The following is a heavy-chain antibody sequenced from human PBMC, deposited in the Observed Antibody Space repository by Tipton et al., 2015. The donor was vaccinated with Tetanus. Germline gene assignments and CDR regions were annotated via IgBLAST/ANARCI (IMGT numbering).Heavy chain of an antibody. V-gene: IGHV4-34*01. D-gene: IGHD3-10*01. CDR2: INHSGSA. J-gene: IGHJ6*03. Sequence: TLSLTCAVSGGSFSDFYWSWIRQPPGKGPEGIGEINHSGSANKNPSLKSRVTMSVDTSKRQFSLKLRSVTVADTAVYYCARFGTVFLRFGELSGYYSVDVWGQGTTVTVSS. CDR3: ARFGTVFLRFGELSGYYSVDV. CDR1: GGSFSDFY.